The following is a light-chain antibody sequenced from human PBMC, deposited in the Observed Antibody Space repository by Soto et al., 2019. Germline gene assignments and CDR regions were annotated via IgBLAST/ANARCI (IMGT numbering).Light chain of an antibody. Sequence: QSALTQPASVSGSPGQSITISCTGTSSDIGSYNYVAWYQQFPGKTPKLIIYEVTNRPSGVSNRFSGSKSGDTASLTISGLRAEDEADYYCSSYTSSTDYVFGTGTKVTVL. CDR2: EVT. CDR1: SSDIGSYNY. V-gene: IGLV2-14*01. CDR3: SSYTSSTDYV. J-gene: IGLJ1*01.